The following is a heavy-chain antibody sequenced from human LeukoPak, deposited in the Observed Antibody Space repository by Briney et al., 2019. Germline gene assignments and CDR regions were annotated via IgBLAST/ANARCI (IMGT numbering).Heavy chain of an antibody. D-gene: IGHD3-3*01. J-gene: IGHJ4*02. CDR2: ISGSGDST. Sequence: PGGSLRLSCAASGFTFSNAWMSWVRQAPGRGLEWVSAISGSGDSTYYADSVKGRFTISRDNPENTLYLQMNSLRAEDTAVYYCAKWAYYDFWSGYYFDYWGQGTLVTVSS. CDR1: GFTFSNAW. CDR3: AKWAYYDFWSGYYFDY. V-gene: IGHV3-23*01.